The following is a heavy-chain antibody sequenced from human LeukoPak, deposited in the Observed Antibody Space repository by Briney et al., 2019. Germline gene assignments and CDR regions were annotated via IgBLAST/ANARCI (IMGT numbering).Heavy chain of an antibody. CDR3: ASYCRSTSCQSFDY. V-gene: IGHV4-61*02. CDR1: GGSISSGSYY. Sequence: SETLSLTCTVSGGSISSGSYYWSWIRPPAGKGLEWIGRIYSSGSTNYNPSLKSRVTISLDTSKNQFSLMLSSVTAADTAVYYCASYCRSTSCQSFDYGGQGTRVTVS. CDR2: IYSSGST. J-gene: IGHJ4*02. D-gene: IGHD2-2*01.